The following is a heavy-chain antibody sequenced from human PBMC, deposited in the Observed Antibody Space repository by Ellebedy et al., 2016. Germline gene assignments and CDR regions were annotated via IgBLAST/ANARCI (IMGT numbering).Heavy chain of an antibody. J-gene: IGHJ2*01. CDR2: VSFDGSNA. D-gene: IGHD3-10*01. CDR3: ARMSDGWDGYLDL. CDR1: GFTSSGYA. V-gene: IGHV3-30-3*01. Sequence: GGSLRLXCEASGFTSSGYAMQWVRQAPGRGLEWVALVSFDGSNAFYADSVQGRFTISRDNSKNTLFLEMSTLRPEDTAIYYCARMSDGWDGYLDLWGRGALVTVSS.